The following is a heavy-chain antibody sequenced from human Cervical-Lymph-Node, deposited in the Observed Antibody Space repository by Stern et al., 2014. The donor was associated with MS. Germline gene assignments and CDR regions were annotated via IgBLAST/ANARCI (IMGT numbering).Heavy chain of an antibody. V-gene: IGHV2-70*04. CDR1: GFSLNTAGTR. CDR2: IDWDDAK. CDR3: ARSLAGVFDF. Sequence: QITLKESGPALVKPKQALTLTCTFSGFSLNTAGTRVTWIRQPPGKALEWLAGIDWDDAKFSRPSLKPRLTIPKDTSKNQVVLTLTNVAPVDTATYYCARSLAGVFDFWGQGAMVTVSS. J-gene: IGHJ4*02.